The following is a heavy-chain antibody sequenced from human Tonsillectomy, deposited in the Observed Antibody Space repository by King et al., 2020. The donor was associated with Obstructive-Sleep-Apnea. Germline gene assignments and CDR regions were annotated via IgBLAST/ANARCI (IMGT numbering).Heavy chain of an antibody. V-gene: IGHV3-30*04. J-gene: IGHJ4*02. Sequence: VQLVESGGGVVQPGRSLRLSCAASGFTFSSYAMHWVRQAPGKGLEWVAVISYDGSNKYYADSVKGRFPISRDNSKNTLYLQMNSLRAEDMAVYYCARDKQQLALDYWGQGTLVTVSS. CDR1: GFTFSSYA. CDR3: ARDKQQLALDY. CDR2: ISYDGSNK. D-gene: IGHD6-13*01.